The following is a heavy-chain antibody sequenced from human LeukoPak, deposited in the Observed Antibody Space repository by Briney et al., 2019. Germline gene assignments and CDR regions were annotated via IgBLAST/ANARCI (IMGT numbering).Heavy chain of an antibody. J-gene: IGHJ6*03. Sequence: GGSLRLSCAASGFTFSSYGMSWVRQAPGKGLEWVSAISGSGGSTYYADSVKGRFTISRDNSKNTLYLQMNSLRAEDTAVYYCAKAVSAYYYYYMDVWGKGTTVTISS. CDR2: ISGSGGST. CDR3: AKAVSAYYYYYMDV. D-gene: IGHD3-3*01. V-gene: IGHV3-23*01. CDR1: GFTFSSYG.